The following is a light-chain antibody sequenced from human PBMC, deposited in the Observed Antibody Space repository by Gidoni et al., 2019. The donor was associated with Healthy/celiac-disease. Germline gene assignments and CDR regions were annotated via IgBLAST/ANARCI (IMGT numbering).Light chain of an antibody. CDR2: GAS. Sequence: EIVFTQSPGTLSLSPGARATLSCRASQSVSSSYLAWYQQKPGQAPRLLIYGASSRATGIPDRFSGSGSGTDFTLTISRLEPEDFAVYYCQKYGSSPRTFGQGTKVEIK. J-gene: IGKJ1*01. CDR3: QKYGSSPRT. V-gene: IGKV3-20*01. CDR1: QSVSSSY.